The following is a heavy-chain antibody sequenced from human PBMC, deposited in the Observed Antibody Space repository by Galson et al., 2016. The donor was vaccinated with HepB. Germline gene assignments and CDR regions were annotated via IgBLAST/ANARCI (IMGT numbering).Heavy chain of an antibody. CDR3: ARAGGVRWLDV. D-gene: IGHD3-10*01. CDR2: ITGDGSGS. V-gene: IGHV3-74*01. J-gene: IGHJ6*02. Sequence: LRLSCAASGFTFSVYWMHWVRQVPGKGLEWVSRITGDGSGSTSADSVKGRFTISRDNARNTVYLQLNSLRVEDTAVYYCARAGGVRWLDVWGQGTTVAVAS. CDR1: GFTFSVYW.